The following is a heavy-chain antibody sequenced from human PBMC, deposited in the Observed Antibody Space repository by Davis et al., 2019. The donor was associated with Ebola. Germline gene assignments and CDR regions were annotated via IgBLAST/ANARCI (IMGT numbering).Heavy chain of an antibody. V-gene: IGHV4-34*01. D-gene: IGHD5-24*01. J-gene: IGHJ4*02. CDR2: INHSGST. CDR3: ARGRWLDY. CDR1: GGSFSGYY. Sequence: SETLSLTCAVYGGSFSGYYWSWIRQPPGKGLEWIGEINHSGSTNYNPSLKSRVTISVDTSKNQFSLKLSSVTAADTAVYYCARGRWLDYWGQGNLVTVSS.